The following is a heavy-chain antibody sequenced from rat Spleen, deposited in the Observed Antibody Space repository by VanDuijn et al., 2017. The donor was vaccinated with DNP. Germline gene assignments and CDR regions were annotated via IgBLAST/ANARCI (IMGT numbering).Heavy chain of an antibody. D-gene: IGHD1-11*01. CDR3: VRDSFSGIGDY. J-gene: IGHJ2*01. CDR2: VSSGGDT. Sequence: QVQLKESGPGLVQPSQTLSLTCTVSGFSLASFGVSWVRQPPGKGLEWIAAVSSGGDTYYNSVLKSRLSITRDTSKSQVFLEMISLQTEDTATYYCVRDSFSGIGDYWGQGVMVTVSS. CDR1: GFSLASFG. V-gene: IGHV2S12*01.